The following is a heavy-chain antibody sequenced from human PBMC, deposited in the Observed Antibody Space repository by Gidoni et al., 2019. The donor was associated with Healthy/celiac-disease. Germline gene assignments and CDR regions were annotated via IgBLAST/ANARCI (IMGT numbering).Heavy chain of an antibody. CDR2: IYYRGRT. CDR1: GGSISSGGYY. V-gene: IGHV4-31*03. Sequence: QVQLQESGPGLMKPSQTLSLTCTVSGGSISSGGYYWSWIRQHPGKGLEWIGYIYYRGRTYYNPSLKSRVTISVDTSKNQFSLKLSSVTAADTAVYYCARVFPYPLKITMVRGVIDAFDIWGQGTMVTVSS. D-gene: IGHD3-10*01. J-gene: IGHJ3*02. CDR3: ARVFPYPLKITMVRGVIDAFDI.